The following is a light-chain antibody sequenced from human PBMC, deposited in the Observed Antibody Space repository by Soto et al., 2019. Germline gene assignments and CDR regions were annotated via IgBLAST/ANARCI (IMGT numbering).Light chain of an antibody. Sequence: IVLTQSPDTLSLSPWERATLSCRASQSISSTYVAWYQQKPGQAPSLLLSCASGWAIVIPDRLSASGSGTYFSLNIPNVEHKDFEMYYCQQDSVSPYTFGQGT. CDR1: QSISSTY. V-gene: IGKV3-20*01. J-gene: IGKJ2*01. CDR3: QQDSVSPYT. CDR2: CAS.